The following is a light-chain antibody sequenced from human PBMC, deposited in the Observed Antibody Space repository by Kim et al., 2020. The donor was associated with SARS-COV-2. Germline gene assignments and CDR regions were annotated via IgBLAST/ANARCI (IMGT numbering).Light chain of an antibody. CDR2: DVS. Sequence: QSALTQPRSVSGSPGQSVTISCTGTSSDVGGYKYVSWYQQHPGKAPKLMIYDVSKRPSGVPDRFSGSKSGNTASLTVSGLQAEDEADYYCCSYAGSNFYVFGTGTKVTVL. V-gene: IGLV2-11*01. CDR1: SSDVGGYKY. J-gene: IGLJ1*01. CDR3: CSYAGSNFYV.